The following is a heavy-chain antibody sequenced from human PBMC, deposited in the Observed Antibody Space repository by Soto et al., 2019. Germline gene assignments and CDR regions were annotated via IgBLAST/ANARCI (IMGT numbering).Heavy chain of an antibody. V-gene: IGHV4-61*08. J-gene: IGHJ4*02. CDR3: AKAWGYYFDY. CDR2: IYYSGST. CDR1: GGSISSGGYS. D-gene: IGHD3-16*01. Sequence: SETLSLTCAVAGGSISSGGYSWSWIRQPPGEGLEWIGYIYYSGSTNYNPSLKSRVTISVDTSKNQFSLKLSSVTAADTAVYYCAKAWGYYFDYWGQGTLVTVSS.